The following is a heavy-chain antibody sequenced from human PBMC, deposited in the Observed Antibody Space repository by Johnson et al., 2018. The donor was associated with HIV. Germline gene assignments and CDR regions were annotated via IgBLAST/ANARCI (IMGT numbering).Heavy chain of an antibody. Sequence: QMQLVESGGGVVQPGRSLRLSCAASGFTFSSYALHWVRQAPGKGLDWVAIISYDGSNEYYTDSVKGRFTISRDNSKSTLYLQMNSLGAEDTAVFYCARVTSSVTTARYGAFDIWGQGTMVTVSS. CDR3: ARVTSSVTTARYGAFDI. J-gene: IGHJ3*02. CDR1: GFTFSSYA. D-gene: IGHD4-17*01. CDR2: ISYDGSNE. V-gene: IGHV3-30-3*01.